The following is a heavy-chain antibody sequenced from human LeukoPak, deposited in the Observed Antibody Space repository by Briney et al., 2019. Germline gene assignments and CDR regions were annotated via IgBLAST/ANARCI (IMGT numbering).Heavy chain of an antibody. CDR2: IKKTGSET. CDR3: VREDGYCSGGNCYSYFDS. CDR1: GFTFSSYG. D-gene: IGHD2-15*01. J-gene: IGHJ4*02. Sequence: PGGSLRLSCAASGFTFSSYGMHWVRQAPGKGLEWVAYIKKTGSETYYVDSVKGRFTITRDNTRNSLFLQMYSLRAEDTAVYFCVREDGYCSGGNCYSYFDSWGQGTLVTVSS. V-gene: IGHV3-7*01.